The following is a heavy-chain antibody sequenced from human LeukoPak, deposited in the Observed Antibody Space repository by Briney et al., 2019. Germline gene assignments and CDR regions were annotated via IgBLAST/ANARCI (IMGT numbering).Heavy chain of an antibody. CDR3: ARGFSGQ. V-gene: IGHV3-53*01. D-gene: IGHD2/OR15-2a*01. Sequence: GGSLRLSCVVSGATVNSNYMSWVRQAPGKGLEWVSVIYAGGSTYYADSVKGRFTISRDISKNTLYLQMNSLRAEDTAVYYCARGFSGQWSQGTLVTVSS. J-gene: IGHJ4*02. CDR2: IYAGGST. CDR1: GATVNSNY.